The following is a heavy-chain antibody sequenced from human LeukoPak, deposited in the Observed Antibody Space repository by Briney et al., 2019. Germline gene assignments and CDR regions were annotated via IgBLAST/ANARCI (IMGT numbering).Heavy chain of an antibody. V-gene: IGHV4-31*03. CDR3: ARDGGGYCSGGSCPRYYYYGMDV. J-gene: IGHJ6*02. Sequence: SETLSLTCTVSGGSISSGGYYWSWIRQHPGKGLEWIGYIYYSGSTYYNPSLKGRVTISVDTSKNQFSLKLSSVTAADTAVYYCARDGGGYCSGGSCPRYYYYGMDVWGQGTTVTVSS. D-gene: IGHD2-15*01. CDR1: GGSISSGGYY. CDR2: IYYSGST.